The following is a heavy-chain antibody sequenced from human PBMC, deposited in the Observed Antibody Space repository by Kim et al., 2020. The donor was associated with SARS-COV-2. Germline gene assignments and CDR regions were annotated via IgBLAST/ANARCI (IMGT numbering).Heavy chain of an antibody. CDR2: ISWDGGSR. CDR1: GFTFDDYS. J-gene: IGHJ6*02. CDR3: AKELGHTGSYFGMDV. D-gene: IGHD3-10*01. V-gene: IGHV3-43*01. Sequence: GGSLRLSCAASGFTFDDYSMHWVRQAPGKGLEWVSLISWDGGSRYYADSVKGRFTISRDNSKNSLYLQMDSLRTEDTAFYYCAKELGHTGSYFGMDVWGQGTTVTVSS.